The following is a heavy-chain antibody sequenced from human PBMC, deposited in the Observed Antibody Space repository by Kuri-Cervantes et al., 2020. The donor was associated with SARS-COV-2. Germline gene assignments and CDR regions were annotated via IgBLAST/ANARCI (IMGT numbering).Heavy chain of an antibody. J-gene: IGHJ4*02. V-gene: IGHV2-70*11. CDR1: GFSLSTSGMC. CDR3: ARIQAATVIADY. D-gene: IGHD4-11*01. Sequence: SGPTLVKPTQILTLTCTFSGFSLSTSGMCVSWIRQPPGKALEWLARIDWDDDKYYSTSLKTRLTISKDTSKNQVVLTMTNVDPVDTATYYCARIQAATVIADYWGQGTLVTVSS. CDR2: IDWDDDK.